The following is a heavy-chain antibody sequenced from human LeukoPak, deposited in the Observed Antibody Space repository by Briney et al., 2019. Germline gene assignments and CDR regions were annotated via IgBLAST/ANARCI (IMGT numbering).Heavy chain of an antibody. V-gene: IGHV1-2*02. CDR3: ARGGHYDVLSGFQTPSHLSDY. CDR1: GYXFTSYY. D-gene: IGHD3-9*01. Sequence: ASVKVSCKASGYXFTSYYVHWVRQAPGQGREWMGWINPNSGGTNYAQKFQGRVTMTRDTSISTAYMELSRLRSDDMAVYYCARGGHYDVLSGFQTPSHLSDYWGQGTLVTVSS. J-gene: IGHJ4*02. CDR2: INPNSGGT.